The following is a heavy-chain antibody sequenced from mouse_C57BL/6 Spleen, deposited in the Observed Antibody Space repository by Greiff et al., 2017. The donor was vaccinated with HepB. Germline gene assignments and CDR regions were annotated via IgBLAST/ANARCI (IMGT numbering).Heavy chain of an antibody. CDR1: GYTFTSYW. J-gene: IGHJ3*01. V-gene: IGHV1-72*01. D-gene: IGHD1-1*02. Sequence: QVQLQQPGAELVKPGASVKLSCKASGYTFTSYWMHWVKQRPGRGLEWIGRIDPNSGGTKYNEKFKSKATLTVDKTSSTAYIQLSSLTSEDAAVYYCTRDEVVPFAYWGQGTLVTVSA. CDR2: IDPNSGGT. CDR3: TRDEVVPFAY.